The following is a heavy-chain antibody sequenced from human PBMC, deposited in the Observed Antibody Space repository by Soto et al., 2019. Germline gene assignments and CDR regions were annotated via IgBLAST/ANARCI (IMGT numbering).Heavy chain of an antibody. Sequence: SVKVSCKASGGTFSSYAISWVRQAPGQGLEWMGGIIPIFGTANYAQKFQGRVTITADESTSTAYMELSSLRSEDTAVYYCASYSSGWYTDCFAVWGQGILVTVSS. J-gene: IGHJ5*02. V-gene: IGHV1-69*13. CDR2: IIPIFGTA. CDR1: GGTFSSYA. D-gene: IGHD6-19*01. CDR3: ASYSSGWYTDCFAV.